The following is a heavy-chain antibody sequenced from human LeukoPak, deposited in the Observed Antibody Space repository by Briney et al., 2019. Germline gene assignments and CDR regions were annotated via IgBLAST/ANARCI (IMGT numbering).Heavy chain of an antibody. Sequence: GESLKISCKGSGYSFTSFWIGWVRQMPGKGLEWMGIIYPGDSDTRYSPSFQGQVTISADKSISTAYLQLSSLKAPETATSSCARPGYSSGYPCRGDYWGQGTLVTVSS. CDR2: IYPGDSDT. V-gene: IGHV5-51*01. CDR3: ARPGYSSGYPCRGDY. CDR1: GYSFTSFW. J-gene: IGHJ4*02. D-gene: IGHD3-22*01.